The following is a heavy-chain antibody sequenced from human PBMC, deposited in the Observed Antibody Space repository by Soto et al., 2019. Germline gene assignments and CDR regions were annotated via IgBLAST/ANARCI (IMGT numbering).Heavy chain of an antibody. CDR3: ARDPGIVGATTFDY. Sequence: GASVKVSCKASGYTFTGYYMHWVRQAPGQGLEWMGWISAYNGNTNYAQKLQGRVTMTTDTSTSTAYMELRSLRSDDTAVYYCARDPGIVGATTFDYWGQGTLVTVSS. CDR1: GYTFTGYY. D-gene: IGHD1-26*01. V-gene: IGHV1-18*04. J-gene: IGHJ4*02. CDR2: ISAYNGNT.